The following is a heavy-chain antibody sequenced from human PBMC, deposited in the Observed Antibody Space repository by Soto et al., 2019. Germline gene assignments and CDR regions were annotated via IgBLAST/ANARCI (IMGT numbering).Heavy chain of an antibody. V-gene: IGHV4-31*03. J-gene: IGHJ5*02. D-gene: IGHD2-2*01. CDR1: GGSISSGNYY. CDR3: ARTVPPASFEP. Sequence: SETLSLTCTVSGGSISSGNYYWSWIRQHPGKGLEWIGYIYYSGSTYYNPSLKSRVTISVDTSKNQFSLKLRSVTAADTAVFYCARTVPPASFEPWGQGTLVTVSS. CDR2: IYYSGST.